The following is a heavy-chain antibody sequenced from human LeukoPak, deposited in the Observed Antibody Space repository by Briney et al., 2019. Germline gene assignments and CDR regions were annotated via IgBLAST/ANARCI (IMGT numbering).Heavy chain of an antibody. CDR2: ISSSSSYI. D-gene: IGHD2-15*01. J-gene: IGHJ6*02. Sequence: PGGSLRLSCAASGFTFSSYSMNWVRQAPGKGLEWVSSISSSSSYIYYADSVKGRFTISRDNAKNSLYLQMNSLRAEDTAVYYCAASGGSFLAYYYYGMDVWGQGTTVTVSS. V-gene: IGHV3-21*01. CDR1: GFTFSSYS. CDR3: AASGGSFLAYYYYGMDV.